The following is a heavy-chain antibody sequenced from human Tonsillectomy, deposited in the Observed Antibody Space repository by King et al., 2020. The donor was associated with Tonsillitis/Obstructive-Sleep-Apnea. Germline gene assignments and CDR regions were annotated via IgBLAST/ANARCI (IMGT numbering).Heavy chain of an antibody. D-gene: IGHD4-17*01. CDR3: AKGVPYDYGAPGYYYYYMDV. J-gene: IGHJ6*03. CDR1: GFTFSSYA. Sequence: VQLVESGGGLVQPGGSLRLSCAASGFTFSSYAMTWVRQAPGKGLEWVSAISGGGGPSYYADSGKGRFTISRDNSKNTLHLQMNSLRAEDTAVYYCAKGVPYDYGAPGYYYYYMDVWGKGPTVTVSS. V-gene: IGHV3-23*04. CDR2: ISGGGGPS.